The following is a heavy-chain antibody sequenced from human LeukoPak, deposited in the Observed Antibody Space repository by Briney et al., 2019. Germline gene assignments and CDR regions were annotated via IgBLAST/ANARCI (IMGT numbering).Heavy chain of an antibody. CDR1: GGSFSGYY. J-gene: IGHJ2*01. V-gene: IGHV4-30-2*01. CDR2: IYHSGST. Sequence: SETLSLTCAVYGGSFSGYYWSWIRQPPGKGLEWIGYIYHSGSTYYNPSLKSRVTISVDRSKNQFSLKLSSVTAADTAVYYCATLTSKNWYFDLWGRGTLVTVSS. CDR3: ATLTSKNWYFDL.